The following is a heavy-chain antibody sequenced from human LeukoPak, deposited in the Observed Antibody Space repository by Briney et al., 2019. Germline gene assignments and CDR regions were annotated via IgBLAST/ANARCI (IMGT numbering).Heavy chain of an antibody. J-gene: IGHJ6*02. CDR1: GGSISSGGYS. CDR3: ARDRYCSGGSCRDRTNYYYYYGMDV. CDR2: IYHSGST. D-gene: IGHD2-15*01. V-gene: IGHV4-30-2*01. Sequence: PSETLSLTCAVSGGSISSGGYSWSWIRQPPGKGLEWIGYIYHSGSTYYNPSLKSRVTISVDRSKNQFSLKLSSVTAADTAVYYCARDRYCSGGSCRDRTNYYYYYGMDVWGQGTTVTVSS.